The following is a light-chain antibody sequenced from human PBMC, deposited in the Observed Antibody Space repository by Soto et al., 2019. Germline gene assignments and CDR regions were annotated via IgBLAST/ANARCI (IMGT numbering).Light chain of an antibody. CDR2: GAS. CDR1: QSVSSSY. V-gene: IGKV3-20*01. J-gene: IGKJ1*01. Sequence: VLTQSPGTLSLSPGERATLSCRASQSVSSSYLAWYQQKPGQAPRLPIYGASSRATGIPDRFSGSGSGTDFTLTISRLEPEDFAVYYCQQYGSSPWTFGQGTKVDIK. CDR3: QQYGSSPWT.